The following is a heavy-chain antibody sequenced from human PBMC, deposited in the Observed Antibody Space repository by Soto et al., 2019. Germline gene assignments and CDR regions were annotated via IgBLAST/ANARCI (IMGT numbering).Heavy chain of an antibody. Sequence: SETLSLTCTVSGGSISSSSYYWGWIRQPPGKGLEWIGSIYYSGSTYYNPSLKSRVTISVDTSKNQFSLKLSSVTAADTAVYYCALVKNLQQLADPPDAFDIWGQGTMVTVSS. CDR3: ALVKNLQQLADPPDAFDI. CDR1: GGSISSSSYY. J-gene: IGHJ3*02. V-gene: IGHV4-39*01. D-gene: IGHD6-6*01. CDR2: IYYSGST.